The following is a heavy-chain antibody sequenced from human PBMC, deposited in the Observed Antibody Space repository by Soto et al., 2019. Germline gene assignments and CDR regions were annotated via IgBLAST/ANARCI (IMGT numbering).Heavy chain of an antibody. Sequence: QVQLVESGGGVVQPGRSLRLSCAASGFTFSSYGMHWVRQAPGKGLEWVAVIWYDGSNKYYADSVKGRFTISRDNSKNTLYLQTNSLRAEDTAVYYCARDRSRFGDYFDLWGQGTLVTVSS. J-gene: IGHJ4*02. D-gene: IGHD3-10*01. CDR2: IWYDGSNK. CDR1: GFTFSSYG. V-gene: IGHV3-33*01. CDR3: ARDRSRFGDYFDL.